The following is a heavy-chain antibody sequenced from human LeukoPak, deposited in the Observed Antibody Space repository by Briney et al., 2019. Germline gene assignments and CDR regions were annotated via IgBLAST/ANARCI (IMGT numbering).Heavy chain of an antibody. V-gene: IGHV1-18*01. Sequence: ASVKLSCKASGYTFTSYGISWVRQAPGQGLEWMGWISAYNGNTNYAQKLQDRVTMTTDTSTSTAYMELRSLRSDDTAVYYCARRASVGRVRRGTMVRGVTSSDYYYYYMDVWGKGTTVTISS. CDR1: GYTFTSYG. CDR3: ARRASVGRVRRGTMVRGVTSSDYYYYYMDV. CDR2: ISAYNGNT. J-gene: IGHJ6*03. D-gene: IGHD3-10*01.